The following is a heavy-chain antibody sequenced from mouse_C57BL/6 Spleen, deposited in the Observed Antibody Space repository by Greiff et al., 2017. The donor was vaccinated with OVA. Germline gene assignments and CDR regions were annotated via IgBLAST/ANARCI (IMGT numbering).Heavy chain of an antibody. V-gene: IGHV1-26*01. CDR2: INPNNGGT. CDR3: ARVGYDGYPWFAY. D-gene: IGHD2-3*01. J-gene: IGHJ3*01. CDR1: GYTFTDYY. Sequence: EVQLQQSGPELVKPGASVKISCKASGYTFTDYYMNWVKQSHGKSLEWIGDINPNNGGTSYNQKFKGKATLTVDQSSSTAYMELRSLTSEDSAVDYCARVGYDGYPWFAYWGQGTLVTVSA.